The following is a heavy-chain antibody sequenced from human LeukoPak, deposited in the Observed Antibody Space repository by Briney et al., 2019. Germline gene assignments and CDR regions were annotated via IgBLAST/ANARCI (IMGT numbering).Heavy chain of an antibody. CDR3: ARGDSSGYYFLFDY. J-gene: IGHJ4*02. CDR1: GGSISSGGYY. V-gene: IGHV4-31*03. CDR2: IYYSGST. Sequence: SETLSLTCTVSGGSISSGGYYWSWIRQHPGKGLEWIGYIYYSGSTYYNPSLKSRVTISVDTSKNQFSLKLSSVTAADTAVYYCARGDSSGYYFLFDYWGQGTLVTVSS. D-gene: IGHD3-22*01.